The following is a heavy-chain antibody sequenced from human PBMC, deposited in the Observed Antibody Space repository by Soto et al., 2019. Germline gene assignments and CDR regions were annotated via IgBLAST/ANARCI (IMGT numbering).Heavy chain of an antibody. CDR1: GYTFTGYY. CDR2: INPNSGGT. D-gene: IGHD3-9*01. Sequence: VASVKVSCKASGYTFTGYYMHWVRQAPGQGLEWMGWINPNSGGTNYAQKFQGRVTMTRDTSISTAYMELSRLRSDDTAVYYCATSTHNYDSLTGYYLSPSAFDYWGQGTLVTVSS. CDR3: ATSTHNYDSLTGYYLSPSAFDY. V-gene: IGHV1-2*02. J-gene: IGHJ4*02.